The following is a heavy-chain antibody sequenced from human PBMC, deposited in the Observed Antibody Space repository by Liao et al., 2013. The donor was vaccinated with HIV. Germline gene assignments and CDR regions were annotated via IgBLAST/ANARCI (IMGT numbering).Heavy chain of an antibody. V-gene: IGHV4-34*01. J-gene: IGHJ6*03. CDR1: GGSFSGSY. Sequence: QLQLQESGPGLVKPSETLSLTCNVSGGSFSGSYWTWIRQAPGKGLEWIGGINHSGTTKYSPSLESRLTLSLDTSKYQLSLKLKSATAADTAVYFCARGRRPYTMFYDFYYMDVWGTGTTVTVSS. D-gene: IGHD1-1*01. CDR3: ARGRRPYTMFYDFYYMDV. CDR2: INHSGTT.